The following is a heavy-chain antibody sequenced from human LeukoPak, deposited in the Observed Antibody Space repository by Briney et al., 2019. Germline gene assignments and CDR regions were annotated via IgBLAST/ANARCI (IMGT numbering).Heavy chain of an antibody. J-gene: IGHJ4*02. D-gene: IGHD1-26*01. Sequence: AGGSLRLSSPATRFTINEYPMHWLRQAPGKGLEWVSLISGDGSVTYYADSVKGRFTISRDNSKNSLYLQMNSLRLEDTAFYYCDTGSQPGTTFDYWGQGTLVTASS. CDR1: RFTINEYP. CDR3: DTGSQPGTTFDY. CDR2: ISGDGSVT. V-gene: IGHV3-43*02.